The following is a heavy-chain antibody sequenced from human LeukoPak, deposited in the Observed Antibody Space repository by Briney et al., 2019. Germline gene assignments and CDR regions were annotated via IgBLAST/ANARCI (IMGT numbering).Heavy chain of an antibody. D-gene: IGHD6-19*01. V-gene: IGHV4-34*01. CDR2: INHSGST. J-gene: IGHJ3*02. Sequence: PSETLSLTCAVYGGSFSGYYWSWIRQPPGKGLEWIGEINHSGSTYYNPSLKSRVTISVDTSKNQFSLKLSSVTAADTAVYYCARTTRIAVAGGNDAFDIWGQGTMVTVSS. CDR1: GGSFSGYY. CDR3: ARTTRIAVAGGNDAFDI.